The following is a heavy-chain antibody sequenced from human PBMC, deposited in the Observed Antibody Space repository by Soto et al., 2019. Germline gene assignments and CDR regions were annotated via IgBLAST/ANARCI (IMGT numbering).Heavy chain of an antibody. V-gene: IGHV3-21*01. CDR3: ARDRDGYSSGWDKGP. Sequence: EVQLVESGGGLVKPGGSLRLSCAASGFTFSSYSMNWVRQAPGKGLEWVSSISSSSSYIYYADSVKGRFTISRDNAKNSLYLQMNSLRAEDTAVYYCARDRDGYSSGWDKGPWGPGTLVTVSS. CDR2: ISSSSSYI. D-gene: IGHD6-19*01. J-gene: IGHJ5*02. CDR1: GFTFSSYS.